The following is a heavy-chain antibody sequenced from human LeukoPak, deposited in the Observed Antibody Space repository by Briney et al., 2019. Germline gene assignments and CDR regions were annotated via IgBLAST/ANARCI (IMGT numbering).Heavy chain of an antibody. CDR1: GFTFSSYG. CDR2: IRYDGSEK. Sequence: GGSLRLSCAASGFTFSSYGMHWVRQAPGKGLEWVAFIRYDGSEKHYEDSVKGRFTISRDNSKNTLYLQMNSLRPEDTAVYYCAKVRVAARPHWFDPWGRGTLVTVSS. D-gene: IGHD6-6*01. CDR3: AKVRVAARPHWFDP. J-gene: IGHJ5*02. V-gene: IGHV3-30*02.